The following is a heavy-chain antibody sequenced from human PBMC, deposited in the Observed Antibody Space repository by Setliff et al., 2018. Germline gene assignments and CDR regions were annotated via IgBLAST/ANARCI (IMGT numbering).Heavy chain of an antibody. Sequence: GESLKISCKDSGYSFSISWIGWVRQLPGKGLDWMGLIWPGDSLIKYSPSFQGQVTTSADKSISTAYLQWSSLKASDTAIYYCARPSAGWSKPFDVWGQGTMVTVS. CDR3: ARPSAGWSKPFDV. CDR2: IWPGDSLI. V-gene: IGHV5-51*01. CDR1: GYSFSISW. D-gene: IGHD6-19*01. J-gene: IGHJ3*01.